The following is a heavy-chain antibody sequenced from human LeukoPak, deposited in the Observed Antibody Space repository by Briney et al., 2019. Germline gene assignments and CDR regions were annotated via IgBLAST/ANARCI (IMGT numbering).Heavy chain of an antibody. D-gene: IGHD2/OR15-2a*01. CDR3: ARAARVFYYFDY. V-gene: IGHV3-21*04. CDR2: IGGSGSTT. CDR1: GLTFGNYG. Sequence: PGGSLRLSCVASGLTFGNYGMNWVRQAPGKGLEWVSSIGGSGSTTYYADSVKGRFTISRDNAKNSLYLQMNSLRAEDTAVYYCARAARVFYYFDYWGQGTLVTVSS. J-gene: IGHJ4*02.